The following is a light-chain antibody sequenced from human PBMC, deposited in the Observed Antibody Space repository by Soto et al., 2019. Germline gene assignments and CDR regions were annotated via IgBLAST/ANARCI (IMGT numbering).Light chain of an antibody. CDR1: SSDVGGYNY. Sequence: QSVLTQPPSASGSPGQSVTISCAGTSSDVGGYNYVSWYQQYPGKVPKLMIYEVSERPSGVPDRFSGSKSGNTAFLTVSGLQAEDEADYYCQTWGTGIVVFGGGTKLTVL. J-gene: IGLJ3*02. V-gene: IGLV2-8*01. CDR2: EVS. CDR3: QTWGTGIVV.